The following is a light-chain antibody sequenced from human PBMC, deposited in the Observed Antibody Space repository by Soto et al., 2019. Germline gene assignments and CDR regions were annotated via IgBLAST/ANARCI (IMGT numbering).Light chain of an antibody. J-gene: IGLJ1*01. CDR3: SSYTSSSTYV. CDR2: DVS. Sequence: QSALTQPASVSGSPGQSITISCTGTSSDVGSYNYVSWYQKYPGKAPKLMIYDVSSRPSGVSNRFSGSKSGNTASLTISGLQAEDEADYYCSSYTSSSTYVFGTGTKLTVL. CDR1: SSDVGSYNY. V-gene: IGLV2-14*03.